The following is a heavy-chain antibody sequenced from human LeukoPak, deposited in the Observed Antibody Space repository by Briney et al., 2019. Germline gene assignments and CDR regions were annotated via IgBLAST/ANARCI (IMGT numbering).Heavy chain of an antibody. V-gene: IGHV4-38-2*01. Sequence: SETLSLTCAVSGYSISSGYYWGWIRQPPGKGLEWIGSIYHSGSTYYNPSLKSRVTISVDTSKNQFSLKLSSVTAADTAVYYCAREREDRDCSSTSCYIDWFDPWGQGTLVTVSS. J-gene: IGHJ5*02. CDR1: GYSISSGYY. CDR2: IYHSGST. CDR3: AREREDRDCSSTSCYIDWFDP. D-gene: IGHD2-2*02.